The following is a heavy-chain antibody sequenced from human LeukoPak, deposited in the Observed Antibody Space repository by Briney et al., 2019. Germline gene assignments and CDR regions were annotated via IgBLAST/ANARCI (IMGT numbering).Heavy chain of an antibody. J-gene: IGHJ4*02. CDR2: IYSDGNT. CDR3: ASLGAAGTDY. CDR1: GFTVSSNY. D-gene: IGHD6-13*01. V-gene: IGHV3-53*01. Sequence: GGSLRLSCAVSGFTVSSNYMSWVRQAPGKGLEWVSVIYSDGNTYYADSVKGRFTISRDNSKNPLYLQMNSLRAEDTAVYYCASLGAAGTDYWGQGTLVTVSS.